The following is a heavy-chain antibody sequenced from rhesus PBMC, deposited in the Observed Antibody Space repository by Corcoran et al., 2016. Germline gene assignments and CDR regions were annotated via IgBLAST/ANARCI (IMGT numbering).Heavy chain of an antibody. V-gene: IGHV4-65*01. D-gene: IGHD6-13*01. CDR2: LSGSSGST. CDR1: GGSISSRNW. J-gene: IGHJ4*01. CDR3: ARASLSWFPYDY. Sequence: QVQLQESGPGLVTPSETLSLTCAVSGGSISSRNWWRWIRQPPGKGLEWIGYLSGSSGSTYYNPSLKCRVTISTDTSTNQSSLKLSSVTAADTAMYYCARASLSWFPYDYWGQGVLVTVSS.